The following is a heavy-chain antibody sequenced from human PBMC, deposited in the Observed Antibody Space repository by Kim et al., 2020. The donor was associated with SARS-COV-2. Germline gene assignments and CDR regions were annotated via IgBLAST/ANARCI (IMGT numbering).Heavy chain of an antibody. CDR1: GGSFSGYY. CDR3: ARGGIAAANHWFDP. Sequence: SETLSLTCAVYGGSFSGYYWSWIRQPPGKGLEWIGEINHSGSTNYNPSLKSRVTISVDTSKNQFSLKLSSVTAADTAVYYCARGGIAAANHWFDPWGQGTLVTVSS. D-gene: IGHD6-13*01. CDR2: INHSGST. J-gene: IGHJ5*02. V-gene: IGHV4-34*01.